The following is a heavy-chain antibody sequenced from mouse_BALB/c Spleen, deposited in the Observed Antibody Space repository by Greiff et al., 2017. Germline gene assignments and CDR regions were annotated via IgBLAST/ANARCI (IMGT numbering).Heavy chain of an antibody. CDR1: GFTFSSFG. D-gene: IGHD3-1*01. Sequence: EVQRVESGGGLVQPGGSRKLSCAASGFTFSSFGMHWVRQAPEKGLEWVAYISSGSSTIYYADTVKGRFTISRDNPKNTLFLQMTSLRSEDTAMYYCARRAALSSGYAMDYWGQGTSVTVSS. V-gene: IGHV5-17*02. J-gene: IGHJ4*01. CDR2: ISSGSSTI. CDR3: ARRAALSSGYAMDY.